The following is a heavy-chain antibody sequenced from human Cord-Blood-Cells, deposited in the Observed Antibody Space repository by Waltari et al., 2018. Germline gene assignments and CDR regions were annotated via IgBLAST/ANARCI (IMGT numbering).Heavy chain of an antibody. CDR3: ARVAVGASENYYMDV. Sequence: QVQLQESGPGLVKPSETLSLTCTVSGGSISSYYWSWIRQPPGKGLEWIGYIYYSGSTNYHPSLNRRVTLSVDTSKNQCSLKLSSVTAADTAVYYCARVAVGASENYYMDVWGKGTTVTVSS. J-gene: IGHJ6*03. CDR1: GGSISSYY. D-gene: IGHD1-26*01. CDR2: IYYSGST. V-gene: IGHV4-59*01.